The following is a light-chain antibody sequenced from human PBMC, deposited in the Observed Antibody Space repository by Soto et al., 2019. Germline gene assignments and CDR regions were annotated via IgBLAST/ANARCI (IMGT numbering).Light chain of an antibody. CDR2: DAS. CDR1: QSVDNY. Sequence: EIVLTQSPATLSLSPGERATLSCRASQSVDNYLAWYQQKPGQAPRLLIYDASNRATGIPARFSGSGSGTDFTLTISRLEPEDFAVDYFQQRGNWPPLTFGGGTKVEIK. V-gene: IGKV3-11*01. CDR3: QQRGNWPPLT. J-gene: IGKJ4*01.